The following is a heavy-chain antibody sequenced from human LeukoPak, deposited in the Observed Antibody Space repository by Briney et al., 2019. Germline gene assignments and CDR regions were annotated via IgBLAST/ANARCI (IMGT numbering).Heavy chain of an antibody. CDR3: ARSPRDGYTDGVDDI. D-gene: IGHD5-24*01. V-gene: IGHV5-10-1*01. CDR2: IDPSDSYT. Sequence: GESLRISCKGSGYSFTNYWISWVRQMPGKGLEWMGRIDPSDSYTNYRPSFQGHVNISADKSISTAYLQWSSLKASDTAMYYCARSPRDGYTDGVDDIWGQGTMVPASS. J-gene: IGHJ3*02. CDR1: GYSFTNYW.